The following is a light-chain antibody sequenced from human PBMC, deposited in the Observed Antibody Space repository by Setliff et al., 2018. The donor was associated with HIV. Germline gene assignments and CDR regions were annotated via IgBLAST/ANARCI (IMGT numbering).Light chain of an antibody. CDR1: SSDFGSYNL. V-gene: IGLV2-23*01. CDR2: EGT. Sequence: SAMTQPASVSGSPGQSITIPCTGASSDFGSYNLVSWYQQHPGKVPKLLIYEGTKRPSGVSSRFSGSKSGNTASLTISGLQAEDEADYYCCSYAGDSSYVVVGGGTKVTVL. J-gene: IGLJ2*01. CDR3: CSYAGDSSYVV.